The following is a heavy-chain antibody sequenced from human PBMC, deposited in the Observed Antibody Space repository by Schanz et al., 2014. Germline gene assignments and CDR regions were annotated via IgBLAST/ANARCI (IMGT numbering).Heavy chain of an antibody. J-gene: IGHJ3*02. Sequence: QVQLQESGPGLVKPSQTLSLTCTVSGGSVSSGGAYWSWIRLYPGKGLEWIGFISYSGSTYYNPSLKSRVTISVDTSKNQFSLNLSSATAADTAVYYCARDRGHGDLPGDIWGQGTMVTVSS. CDR3: ARDRGHGDLPGDI. D-gene: IGHD4-17*01. CDR1: GGSVSSGGAY. V-gene: IGHV4-31*03. CDR2: ISYSGST.